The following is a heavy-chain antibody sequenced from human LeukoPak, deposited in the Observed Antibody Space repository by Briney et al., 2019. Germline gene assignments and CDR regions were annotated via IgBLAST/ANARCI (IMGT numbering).Heavy chain of an antibody. Sequence: SETLSLTCTVSGGSISSSSYYWGWIRQPPGKGLEWIGYIYYSGSTNYNPSLKSRVTISVDTSKNQFSLKLSSVTAADTAVYYCARVGSLREAYYFDYWGQGTLVTVSS. D-gene: IGHD1-26*01. J-gene: IGHJ4*02. CDR2: IYYSGST. V-gene: IGHV4-61*05. CDR3: ARVGSLREAYYFDY. CDR1: GGSISSSSYY.